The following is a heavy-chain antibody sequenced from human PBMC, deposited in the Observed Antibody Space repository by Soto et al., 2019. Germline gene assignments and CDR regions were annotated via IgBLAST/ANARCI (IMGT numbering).Heavy chain of an antibody. Sequence: GGSLRLSCSASGFTFSGYAMHWVRQAPGKGLEYVSAISSNGGSTYYADSVKGRFTISRDNSKNTLYLQMSSLRAEDTAVYYCVTSGYHLPYYFDYWGQGTLVTVSS. CDR2: ISSNGGST. CDR1: GFTFSGYA. D-gene: IGHD3-22*01. CDR3: VTSGYHLPYYFDY. J-gene: IGHJ4*02. V-gene: IGHV3-64D*06.